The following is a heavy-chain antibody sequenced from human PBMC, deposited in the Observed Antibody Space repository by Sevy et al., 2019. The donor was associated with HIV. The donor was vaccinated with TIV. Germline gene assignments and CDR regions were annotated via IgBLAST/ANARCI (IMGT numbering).Heavy chain of an antibody. D-gene: IGHD2-21*02. J-gene: IGHJ4*02. CDR3: ARKMELLVPDY. Sequence: GGSLRLSCEASGFSFSNYEMNWVRQAPGKGLEWASYISSGGTTKHYADSVKGRFIISRDNAKNSLYLQMNSLRAEDTAVYYCARKMELLVPDYWGQGTLVTVSS. V-gene: IGHV3-48*03. CDR2: ISSGGTTK. CDR1: GFSFSNYE.